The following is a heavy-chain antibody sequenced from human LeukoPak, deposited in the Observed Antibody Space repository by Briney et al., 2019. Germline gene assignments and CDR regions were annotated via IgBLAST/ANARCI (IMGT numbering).Heavy chain of an antibody. J-gene: IGHJ5*02. CDR3: ASRPIIGVSTNWFDP. Sequence: SETLSLTCTVSGGSISSGSYYWSWIRQPAGKGLEWIGRIYTSGSTNYNPSLKSRVTISVDTSKNQFSLKLSSVTAADTAVYYCASRPIIGVSTNWFDPWGQGTLVTVSS. CDR2: IYTSGST. D-gene: IGHD1-1*01. V-gene: IGHV4-61*02. CDR1: GGSISSGSYY.